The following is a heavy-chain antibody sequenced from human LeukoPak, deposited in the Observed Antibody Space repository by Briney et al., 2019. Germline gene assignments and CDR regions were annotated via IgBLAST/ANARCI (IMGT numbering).Heavy chain of an antibody. CDR3: AELGITMIGGV. J-gene: IGHJ6*04. Sequence: GGSLRLSCAASGFTFSGSAMHWVRQAPGKGLEWVSYISSSGSTIYYADSVKGRFTISRDNAKNSLYLQMNSLRAEDTAVYYCAELGITMIGGVWGKGTTVTISS. V-gene: IGHV3-48*03. CDR2: ISSSGSTI. CDR1: GFTFSGSA. D-gene: IGHD3-10*02.